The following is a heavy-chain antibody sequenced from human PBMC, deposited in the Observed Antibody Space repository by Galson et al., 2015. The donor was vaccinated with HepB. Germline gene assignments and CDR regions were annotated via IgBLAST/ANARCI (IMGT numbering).Heavy chain of an antibody. CDR2: ISTSSSYT. CDR3: ARGAKGGYIYWYFDL. V-gene: IGHV3-11*06. CDR1: GFTFSDYY. J-gene: IGHJ2*01. D-gene: IGHD5-12*01. Sequence: SLRLSCAASGFTFSDYYMTWIRQAPGKGLEWVSYISTSSSYTNYADSVKGRFTISRDNAKNSLYLQMNSLRAEDTAVYYCARGAKGGYIYWYFDLWGRGTLVTVSS.